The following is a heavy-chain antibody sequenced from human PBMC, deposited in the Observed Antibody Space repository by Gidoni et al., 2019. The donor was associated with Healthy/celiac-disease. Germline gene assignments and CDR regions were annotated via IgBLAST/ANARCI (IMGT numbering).Heavy chain of an antibody. Sequence: QVQLVQSGAAVKKPGASVKVSCQASGYTFTSYAMHWVRLAPGQRIEWMGWINAGPGNTKYSQKFQGRVTITRDTSASTAYMELSSVRSEDTAVYYCASEGGSGWYENWCDPWGQGTLVTVSS. CDR3: ASEGGSGWYENWCDP. CDR2: INAGPGNT. J-gene: IGHJ5*02. D-gene: IGHD6-19*01. V-gene: IGHV1-3*01. CDR1: GYTFTSYA.